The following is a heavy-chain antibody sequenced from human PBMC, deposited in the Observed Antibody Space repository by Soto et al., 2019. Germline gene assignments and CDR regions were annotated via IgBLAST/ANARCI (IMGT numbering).Heavy chain of an antibody. Sequence: PSETLSLTCSVSGDSISNSRFYWAWIRQPPGEGLEWIGSIYHTGNAYYNPSLKSRVTISVDTSKNQFSLNLSSVTAADTAVYYCARDRERGYSYGYFDYWGQGTLVTVS. CDR1: GDSISNSRFY. D-gene: IGHD5-18*01. V-gene: IGHV4-39*02. CDR3: ARDRERGYSYGYFDY. CDR2: IYHTGNA. J-gene: IGHJ4*02.